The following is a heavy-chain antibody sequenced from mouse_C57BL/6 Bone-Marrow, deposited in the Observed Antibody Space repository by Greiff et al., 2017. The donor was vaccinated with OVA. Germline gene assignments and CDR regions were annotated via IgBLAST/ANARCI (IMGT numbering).Heavy chain of an antibody. V-gene: IGHV1-15*01. CDR1: GYTFTDYE. D-gene: IGHD2-1*01. CDR2: IDPETGGT. Sequence: VQLQQSGAELVRPGASVTLSCKASGYTFTDYEMHWVKQTPVHGLEWIGAIDPETGGTAYNQKFKGKAILTADKSSSTAYMELRSLTSEDSAVYYCSNPYAMDYWGQGTSVTVSS. CDR3: SNPYAMDY. J-gene: IGHJ4*01.